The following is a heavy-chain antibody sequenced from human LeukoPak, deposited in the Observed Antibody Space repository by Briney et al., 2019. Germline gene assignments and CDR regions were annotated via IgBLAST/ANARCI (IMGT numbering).Heavy chain of an antibody. CDR3: ARDQVGDPAFDY. Sequence: GGSLRLSCSASGFTLSSYTMNWVRQAPGKGLEWVSSISSSSSYIYYADSVKGRFTISRDNAKNSLYLQMNSLRAEDTAVYYCARDQVGDPAFDYWGQGTLVTVSS. J-gene: IGHJ4*02. CDR1: GFTLSSYT. V-gene: IGHV3-21*01. D-gene: IGHD4-17*01. CDR2: ISSSSSYI.